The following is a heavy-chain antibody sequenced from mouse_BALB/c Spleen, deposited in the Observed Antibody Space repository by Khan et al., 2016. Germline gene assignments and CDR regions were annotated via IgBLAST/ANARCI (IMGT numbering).Heavy chain of an antibody. CDR1: GYTFTNYG. CDR2: INTYSGES. CDR3: ARYRYYYGSSRYFDV. J-gene: IGHJ1*01. D-gene: IGHD1-1*01. V-gene: IGHV9-3-1*01. Sequence: QLVQSGPELKRPGKTVKISCKASGYTFTNYGINWVKQAPGKGLKWMGWINTYSGESTYADDFKGRFAFSLETSANTAYMQVNDLKDEDTATYFCARYRYYYGSSRYFDVWGAGTTVTVSS.